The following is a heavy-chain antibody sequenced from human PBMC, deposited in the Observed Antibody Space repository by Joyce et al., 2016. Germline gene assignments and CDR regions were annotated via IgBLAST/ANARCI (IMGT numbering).Heavy chain of an antibody. CDR3: ARHAFWRLDL. J-gene: IGHJ5*02. CDR1: GFTFPDYW. CDR2: IRADGGEK. D-gene: IGHD3-3*01. V-gene: IGHV3-7*01. Sequence: DVQLVYSGGDLVQPGESLRLSCAASGFTFPDYWMTWIRQAPGKGLEWVAHIRADGGEKYYVDSIKGRFTISRDNAKNSLFLQMNNLGAGDTAVYYCARHAFWRLDLWGQGTLVTVSA.